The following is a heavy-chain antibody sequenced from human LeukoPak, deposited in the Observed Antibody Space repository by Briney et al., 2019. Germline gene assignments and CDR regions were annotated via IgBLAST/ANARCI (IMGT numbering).Heavy chain of an antibody. V-gene: IGHV4-34*01. CDR1: SCSISGYY. CDR2: INNSGST. J-gene: IGHJ5*02. CDR3: ARGLVVVVPAAQRDPPTWFDP. Sequence: SETLSLICTVSSCSISGYYWSWIRQPPGKGLEWIGEINNSGSTNYNPSLKSRVTIPVDTSKNQFSLKLSSVTAADTAVYYCARGLVVVVPAAQRDPPTWFDPWGQGTLVTVSS. D-gene: IGHD2-2*01.